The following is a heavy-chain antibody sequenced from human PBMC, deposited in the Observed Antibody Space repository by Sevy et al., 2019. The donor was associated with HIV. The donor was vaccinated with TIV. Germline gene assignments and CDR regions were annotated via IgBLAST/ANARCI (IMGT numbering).Heavy chain of an antibody. CDR2: ISAYNGDT. Sequence: ASVKVSCKASGYTFSRYAITWVRQAPGQGLEWMGWISAYNGDTNYAQKIQGRVTMTTDTSTSTAYMELTSLRSDDTAMYFCARLTRYSPYWFDPWGQGTLVTVSS. V-gene: IGHV1-18*04. CDR1: GYTFSRYA. CDR3: ARLTRYSPYWFDP. J-gene: IGHJ5*02. D-gene: IGHD6-13*01.